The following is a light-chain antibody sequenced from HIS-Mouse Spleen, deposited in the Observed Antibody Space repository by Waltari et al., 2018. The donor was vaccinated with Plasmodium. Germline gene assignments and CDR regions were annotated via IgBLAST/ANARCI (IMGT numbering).Light chain of an antibody. J-gene: IGLJ3*02. Sequence: SYELTQPPSVSVSPGQTARITCSGDALPKKYAYWYQQQSGQAPVLVNYEDSKRPSGIPDRCSGSSSGTMATLTISGAQVEDEADYYCYSTDSSGNHRVFGGGTKLTVL. V-gene: IGLV3-10*01. CDR2: EDS. CDR3: YSTDSSGNHRV. CDR1: ALPKKY.